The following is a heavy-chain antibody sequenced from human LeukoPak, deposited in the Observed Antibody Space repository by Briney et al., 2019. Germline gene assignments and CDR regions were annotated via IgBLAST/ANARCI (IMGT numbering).Heavy chain of an antibody. Sequence: GGSLRLSCAASGFTFSSYAMSWVRQAPGKGLEWVAVISYDGSNKYYADSVKGRFTISRDNSKNTLYLQMNSLRAEDTAVYYCARDHAGVHDYWGQGTLVTVSS. V-gene: IGHV3-30*04. CDR1: GFTFSSYA. CDR3: ARDHAGVHDY. J-gene: IGHJ4*02. CDR2: ISYDGSNK. D-gene: IGHD7-27*01.